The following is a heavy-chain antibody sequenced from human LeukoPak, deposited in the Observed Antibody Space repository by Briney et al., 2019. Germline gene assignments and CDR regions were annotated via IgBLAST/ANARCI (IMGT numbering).Heavy chain of an antibody. D-gene: IGHD1-14*01. V-gene: IGHV4-61*05. Sequence: SQTLSLTCTVSGASFSSSPYFWGWIRQPPGKGLEWIGYIYTSGSTNYNPSLKSRVTISVDTSKNQFSLKLSSVTAADTAVYYCARIKSGIYYYYMDVWGKGTTVTVSS. CDR3: ARIKSGIYYYYMDV. J-gene: IGHJ6*03. CDR1: GASFSSSPYF. CDR2: IYTSGST.